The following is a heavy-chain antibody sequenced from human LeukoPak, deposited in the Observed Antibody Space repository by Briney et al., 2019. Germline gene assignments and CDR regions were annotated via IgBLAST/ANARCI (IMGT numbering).Heavy chain of an antibody. V-gene: IGHV4-59*08. D-gene: IGHD2-15*01. CDR3: ASILGYCSGGSCEGGAFDI. CDR2: IYHSGST. CDR1: GGSISSYY. J-gene: IGHJ3*02. Sequence: SETLSLTCTVSGGSISSYYWSWIRQPPGKGLEWIGSIYHSGSTYYNPSLKSRVTISVDTSKNQFSLKLSSVTAADTAVYYCASILGYCSGGSCEGGAFDIWGQGTMVTVSS.